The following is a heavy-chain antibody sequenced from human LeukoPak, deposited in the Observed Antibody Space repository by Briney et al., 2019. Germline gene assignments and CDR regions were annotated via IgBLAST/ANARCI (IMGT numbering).Heavy chain of an antibody. CDR3: ARGRGYYYDSSGYLEYFQH. D-gene: IGHD3-22*01. J-gene: IGHJ1*01. Sequence: ASVKVSCKASGYTFTSYDINWVRQATGQGREWMGWMNPNSGNTGYAQKFQGRVTITRNTSISTAYMELSSLRSEDTAVYYCARGRGYYYDSSGYLEYFQHWGQGTLVTVSS. CDR2: MNPNSGNT. V-gene: IGHV1-8*03. CDR1: GYTFTSYD.